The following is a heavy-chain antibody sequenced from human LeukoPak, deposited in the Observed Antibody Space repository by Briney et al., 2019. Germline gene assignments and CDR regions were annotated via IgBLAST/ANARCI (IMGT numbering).Heavy chain of an antibody. CDR1: GYTFTTYA. V-gene: IGHV1-3*01. CDR3: ARGGVTPEYYFDY. Sequence: ASVKVSCKASGYTFTTYAMHWVRQAPGQRLEWMGWINAGNGNTKYSQKFQGRVTMTRDTSTSTVYMELSSLRSEDTAVYYCARGGVTPEYYFDYRGQGTLVTVSS. CDR2: INAGNGNT. D-gene: IGHD4-23*01. J-gene: IGHJ4*02.